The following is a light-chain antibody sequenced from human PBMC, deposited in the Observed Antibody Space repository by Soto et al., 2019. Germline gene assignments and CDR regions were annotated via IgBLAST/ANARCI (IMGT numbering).Light chain of an antibody. V-gene: IGKV1-5*03. CDR3: QQYKSYST. CDR2: QAS. Sequence: DIQMTQSPSTLSASVGDRVTITCRASQSINTWLAWYQQKPGKAPMFLIYQASSLESGVPSRFSRSGFGTEFTLTISNLQPDDFATYYCQQYKSYSTFGQGTKLETK. J-gene: IGKJ2*01. CDR1: QSINTW.